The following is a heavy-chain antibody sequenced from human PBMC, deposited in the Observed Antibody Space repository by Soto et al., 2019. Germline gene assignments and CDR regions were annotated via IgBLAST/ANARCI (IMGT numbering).Heavy chain of an antibody. V-gene: IGHV1-3*01. CDR1: GYTFTSYG. Sequence: VASVKVSCKASGYTFTSYGIHWVRQAPGQRLERMGWINAANGDTKYSPKFQGRVTITRDTSASTAYMELSSLRSEGTAVYYCVRRHVSATGIDWFDPWGQGTLVTVSS. CDR2: INAANGDT. D-gene: IGHD6-13*01. CDR3: VRRHVSATGIDWFDP. J-gene: IGHJ5*02.